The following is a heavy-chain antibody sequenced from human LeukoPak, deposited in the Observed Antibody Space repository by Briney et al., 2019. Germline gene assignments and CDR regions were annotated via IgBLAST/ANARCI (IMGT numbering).Heavy chain of an antibody. V-gene: IGHV4-4*07. J-gene: IGHJ4*02. CDR1: GGSISSYY. D-gene: IGHD3-22*01. CDR2: IYASGST. Sequence: SETLSLTCTVSGGSISSYYWSWIRQPAGKGLEWIGRIYASGSTNYNPSLKSRVTMSVDTSKNQFSLKLSSVTAADTAVYYCARDLRYYDSSGYYWAPFDYWGQGTLVTVSS. CDR3: ARDLRYYDSSGYYWAPFDY.